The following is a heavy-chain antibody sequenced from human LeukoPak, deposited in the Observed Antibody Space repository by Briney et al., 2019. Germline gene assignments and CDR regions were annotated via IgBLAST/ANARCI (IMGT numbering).Heavy chain of an antibody. J-gene: IGHJ4*02. V-gene: IGHV4-59*01. CDR2: IYYSGST. D-gene: IGHD3-9*01. CDR3: AASPFYDILTGYYPLDY. CDR1: GGSISSYY. Sequence: SETLSLTCTVSGGSISSYYWSWIRQPPGKGLEWIGYIYYSGSTNYNPSLKSRVTISVDTSKNQFSLKLSSVTAADTAVYYCAASPFYDILTGYYPLDYWGQGTLVTVSS.